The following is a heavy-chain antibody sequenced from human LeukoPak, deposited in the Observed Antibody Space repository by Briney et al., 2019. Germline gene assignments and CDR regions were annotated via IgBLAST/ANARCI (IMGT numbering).Heavy chain of an antibody. Sequence: QTSETLSLTCTVSGGSISSYYWSWVRQAPGKGLEWVANIKQDGSEKYYVDSVKGRFTISRDNAKNSLYLQMNSLRAEDTAVYYCASHRGSGYYDLDYWGQGTLVTVSS. V-gene: IGHV3-7*02. D-gene: IGHD3-22*01. CDR1: GGSISSYY. J-gene: IGHJ4*02. CDR2: IKQDGSEK. CDR3: ASHRGSGYYDLDY.